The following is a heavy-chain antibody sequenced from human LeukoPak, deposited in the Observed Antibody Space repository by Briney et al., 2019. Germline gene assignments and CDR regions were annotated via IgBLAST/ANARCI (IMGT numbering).Heavy chain of an antibody. Sequence: PGGSLRLSCAASGFTVSSNYMSWIRQPPGKGLEWIGEINHSGSTNYNPSLKSRVTISVDTSKNQFSLKLSSVTAADTAVYYCARVKRWFDPWGQGTLVTVSS. CDR2: INHSGST. CDR1: GFTVSSNY. CDR3: ARVKRWFDP. J-gene: IGHJ5*02. V-gene: IGHV4-34*01.